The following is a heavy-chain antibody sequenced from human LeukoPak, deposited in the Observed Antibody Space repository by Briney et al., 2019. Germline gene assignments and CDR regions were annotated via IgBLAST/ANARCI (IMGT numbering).Heavy chain of an antibody. D-gene: IGHD6-19*01. CDR3: AKTTTGYSSGRYPGWPADS. CDR1: GFTFNTYA. Sequence: GGSLRLSCAASGFTFNTYAMYWVRQAPGKGLEWVSGIFGSGGSAHYADSVKGRFTISRDNSKNTVYLQMNSLKAEDTAVYYCAKTTTGYSSGRYPGWPADSWGQGALVTVSS. J-gene: IGHJ4*02. V-gene: IGHV3-23*01. CDR2: IFGSGGSA.